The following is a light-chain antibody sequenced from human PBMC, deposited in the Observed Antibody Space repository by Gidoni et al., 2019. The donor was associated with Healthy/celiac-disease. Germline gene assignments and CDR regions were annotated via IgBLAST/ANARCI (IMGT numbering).Light chain of an antibody. J-gene: IGKJ2*01. CDR1: QSLLHSNGYNY. V-gene: IGKV2-28*01. Sequence: IVMTQSPLSLPVTPGEPASISCRSSQSLLHSNGYNYLDWYLQKPGQSPQILVYVGSNRASGVPDRVSGSGAGTDFTLKISRVEAEDVGVYYCMQALQTPPTFGQGTKLEIK. CDR3: MQALQTPPT. CDR2: VGS.